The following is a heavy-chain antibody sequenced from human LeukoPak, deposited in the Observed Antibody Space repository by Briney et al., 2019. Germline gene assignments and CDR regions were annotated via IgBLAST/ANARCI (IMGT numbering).Heavy chain of an antibody. CDR1: GFTFSTYR. Sequence: GGSLRLSCAASGFTFSTYRMHWVRQDPGKGLVWVSRISSDASITSYANPVKGRFTISRDNAKNTLYLQMNSLRAEDTALYYCATSARTYIGSSLDYWGQGILVTVSS. V-gene: IGHV3-74*01. CDR2: ISSDASIT. D-gene: IGHD2-15*01. J-gene: IGHJ4*02. CDR3: ATSARTYIGSSLDY.